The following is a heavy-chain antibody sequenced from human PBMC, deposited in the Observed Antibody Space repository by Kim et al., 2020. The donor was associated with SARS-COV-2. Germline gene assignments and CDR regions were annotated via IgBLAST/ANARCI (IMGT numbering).Heavy chain of an antibody. V-gene: IGHV4-39*02. D-gene: IGHD2-15*01. CDR3: ARENRRGIVVVVAAPGGLTWFDP. CDR1: GGSISSSSYY. Sequence: SETLSLTCTVSGGSISSSSYYWGWIRQPPGKGLEWIGSIYYSGSTYYNPSLKSRVTISVDTSKNQFSLKLSSVTAADTAVYYCARENRRGIVVVVAAPGGLTWFDPWGQGTLVTVSS. J-gene: IGHJ5*02. CDR2: IYYSGST.